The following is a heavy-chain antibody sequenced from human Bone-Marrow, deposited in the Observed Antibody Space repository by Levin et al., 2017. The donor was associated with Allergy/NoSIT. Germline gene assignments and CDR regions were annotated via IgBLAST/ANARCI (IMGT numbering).Heavy chain of an antibody. V-gene: IGHV4-38-2*02. CDR3: ERDSGGSSGWLGYYDYGMDV. J-gene: IGHJ6*02. CDR2: IYHSGST. CDR1: GYSISSGYY. Sequence: SETLSLTCAVSGYSISSGYYWGWIRQPPGKGLEWIGSIYHSGSTYYNPSLKSRVTISLDTSKNQFSLKRSAVTAAETAVYYCERDSGGSSGWLGYYDYGMDVWGQGTTVTVSS. D-gene: IGHD6-19*01.